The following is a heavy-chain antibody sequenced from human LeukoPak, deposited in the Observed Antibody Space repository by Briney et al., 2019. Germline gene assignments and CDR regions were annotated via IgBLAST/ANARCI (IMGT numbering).Heavy chain of an antibody. V-gene: IGHV3-48*03. J-gene: IGHJ6*04. CDR1: GFTFSSYE. CDR2: ISSSGSTI. CDR3: AELGITMIGGV. D-gene: IGHD3-10*02. Sequence: GGSLRLSCAASGFTFSSYEMNWVRQAPGKGLEWVSYISSSGSTIYYADSVKGRFTISRDNARNSLYLQMNRVRAEDTAVYYCAELGITMIGGVWGKGTTVTISS.